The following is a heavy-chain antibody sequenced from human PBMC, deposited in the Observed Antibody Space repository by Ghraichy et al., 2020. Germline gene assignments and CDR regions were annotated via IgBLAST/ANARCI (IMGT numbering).Heavy chain of an antibody. V-gene: IGHV4-34*01. CDR2: INHSGST. Sequence: SETLSLTCAAYGGSFSGYYWNWIRQPPGKGLEWIGEINHSGSTTYNASLKSRVTISGDTSKNQFSLKLSSVTAADTAVYYCARVDIVENCFDYWGQGTPVTVSS. CDR3: ARVDIVENCFDY. CDR1: GGSFSGYY. D-gene: IGHD2-15*01. J-gene: IGHJ4*02.